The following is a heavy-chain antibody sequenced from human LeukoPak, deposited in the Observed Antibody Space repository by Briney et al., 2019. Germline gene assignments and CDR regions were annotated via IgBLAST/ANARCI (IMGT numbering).Heavy chain of an antibody. J-gene: IGHJ4*02. CDR2: ISVYNGDT. V-gene: IGHV1-18*01. CDR3: ARADSGSYPPTLDY. Sequence: GASVKVSCKASGYTFISYGISWVRQAPGQGLEWMGWISVYNGDTNYAQKLQGRVTMTTDKTTSTAYMELRSLRSDDTAVYYCARADSGSYPPTLDYWGQGTLVTVSS. CDR1: GYTFISYG. D-gene: IGHD1-26*01.